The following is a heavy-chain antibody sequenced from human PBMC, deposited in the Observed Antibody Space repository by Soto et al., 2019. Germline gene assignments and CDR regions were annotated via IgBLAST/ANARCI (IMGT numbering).Heavy chain of an antibody. CDR3: TRRGGTVTPDY. CDR1: GFTFSGSA. CDR2: IRSKANSYAT. V-gene: IGHV3-73*02. Sequence: EVQLVESGGGLVQPGGSLKLSCAASGFTFSGSAMHWVRQASGKGLEWVGRIRSKANSYATAYAASVKGRFTIARDDAKNTAYRQMNSLKTEDTAVYYWTRRGGTVTPDYWGQGTLVTVSS. J-gene: IGHJ4*02. D-gene: IGHD4-4*01.